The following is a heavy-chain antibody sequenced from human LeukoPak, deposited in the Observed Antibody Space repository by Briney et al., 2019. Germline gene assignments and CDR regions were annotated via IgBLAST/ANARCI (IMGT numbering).Heavy chain of an antibody. CDR2: INPNSGGT. CDR3: ARDWSDFDPSQGFDP. D-gene: IGHD3-9*01. J-gene: IGHJ5*02. CDR1: GYTFTGYY. V-gene: IGHV1-2*02. Sequence: ASVKVSCKASGYTFTGYYMHWVRQAPGQGLEWMGWINPNSGGTNYAQKFQGRVTMTRDTSISTAYMELSRLRSDDTAVYYCARDWSDFDPSQGFDPWGQGTLVTVSS.